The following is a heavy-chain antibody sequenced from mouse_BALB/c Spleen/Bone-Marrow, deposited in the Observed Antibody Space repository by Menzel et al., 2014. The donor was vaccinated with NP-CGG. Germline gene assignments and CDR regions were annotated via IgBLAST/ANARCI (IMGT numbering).Heavy chain of an antibody. Sequence: EVKLVESGGGLGQPGGSRKLSGAASGFTFSSYTWSWVRQTPEKRLEGVAYISNGGGSTYYPDTVKGRFTISRDNAKNTLYLQMSSLESEDTAMYYCARQLGLRWAMDYWGQGTSVTVSS. D-gene: IGHD3-1*01. CDR1: GFTFSSYT. CDR3: ARQLGLRWAMDY. CDR2: ISNGGGST. V-gene: IGHV5-12-2*01. J-gene: IGHJ4*01.